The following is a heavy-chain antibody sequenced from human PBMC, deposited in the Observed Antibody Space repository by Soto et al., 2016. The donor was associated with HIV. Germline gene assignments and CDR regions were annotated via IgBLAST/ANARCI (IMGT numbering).Heavy chain of an antibody. D-gene: IGHD3-3*01. CDR3: AREGGGFLEWLLFYFDY. Sequence: EVQLVESGGGLVQPGGSLRLSCAASGFSFSTYWMHWVRQAPGKGLVWVSRINSDGSSTSYADSVKGRFIISRDNAKNTLYLQMNSLRAEDTAVYYCAREGGGFLEWLLFYFDYWGQGTLVTVSS. CDR1: GFSFSTYW. J-gene: IGHJ4*02. CDR2: INSDGSST. V-gene: IGHV3-74*01.